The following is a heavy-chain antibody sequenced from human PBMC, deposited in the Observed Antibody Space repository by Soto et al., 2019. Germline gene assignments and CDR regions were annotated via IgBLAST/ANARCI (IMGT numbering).Heavy chain of an antibody. CDR3: ARDIRGYSRALDY. V-gene: IGHV4-61*01. CDR2: LYFSGSP. J-gene: IGHJ4*02. Sequence: LEILSLTCTVSGDSVSSDNSYCTWIRQHPGKGLAWIGYLYFSGSPNYNPPLKSRGTISLDPSSNELSLKFTSVTPTDTDVYYCARDIRGYSRALDYLGQGTLVTVSS. D-gene: IGHD5-18*01. CDR1: GDSVSSDNSY.